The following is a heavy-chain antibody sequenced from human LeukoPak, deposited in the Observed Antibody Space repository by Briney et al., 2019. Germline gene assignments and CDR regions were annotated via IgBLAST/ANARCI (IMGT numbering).Heavy chain of an antibody. V-gene: IGHV4-39*07. J-gene: IGHJ4*02. D-gene: IGHD3-22*01. CDR1: GGSISSSSYY. CDR3: ARVYYDSSGYDY. Sequence: SETLSLTCTVSGGSISSSSYYWGWIRQPPGTGLEWIGSIYYSGSTYYNPSLKSRVTISVDTSKNQFSLKLSSVTAADTAVYYCARVYYDSSGYDYWGQGTLVTVSS. CDR2: IYYSGST.